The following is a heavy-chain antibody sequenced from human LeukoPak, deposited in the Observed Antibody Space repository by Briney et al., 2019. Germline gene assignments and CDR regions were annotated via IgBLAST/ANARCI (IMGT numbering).Heavy chain of an antibody. J-gene: IGHJ5*02. CDR3: ARCAPPDSSGWCFVGWFDP. V-gene: IGHV1-3*01. CDR1: GYTFTSYA. CDR2: INAGNGNT. D-gene: IGHD6-19*01. Sequence: GASVKVSCKASGYTFTSYAMHWVRQAPGQRLEWMGWINAGNGNTKYSQKFQGRVTITRDTSASTAYMELSSLRSEDTAVYYCARCAPPDSSGWCFVGWFDPWGQGTLVTVSS.